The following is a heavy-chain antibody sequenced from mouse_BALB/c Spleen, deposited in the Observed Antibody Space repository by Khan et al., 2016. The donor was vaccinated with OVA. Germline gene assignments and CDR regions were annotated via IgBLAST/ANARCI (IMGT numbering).Heavy chain of an antibody. CDR1: GYSITSDYA. V-gene: IGHV3-2*02. Sequence: EVQLQESGPGLVKPSQSLSLTCTVSGYSITSDYAWYWIRQLPGNKLEWMCYISYSGRTSYTPSFKSRISITLDTSKNQFFLQLHSVATEDTATYYCVRRRTYWGQGTLVAVSA. J-gene: IGHJ3*01. CDR2: ISYSGRT. CDR3: VRRRTY.